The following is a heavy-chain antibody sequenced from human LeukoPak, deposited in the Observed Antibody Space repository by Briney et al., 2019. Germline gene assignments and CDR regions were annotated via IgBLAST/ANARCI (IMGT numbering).Heavy chain of an antibody. D-gene: IGHD2-15*01. V-gene: IGHV4-4*07. Sequence: SETLSLTCTVSGGSMSGSFWSWIRQPAGKGLEWIGRIYSSGRTNYNPSLKSRVTMSLDTSKSQFSLKLTSVTAADRAVSYCARAPGGCGGTCPFDYWGQGTLVTVAS. CDR2: IYSSGRT. CDR3: ARAPGGCGGTCPFDY. J-gene: IGHJ4*02. CDR1: GGSMSGSF.